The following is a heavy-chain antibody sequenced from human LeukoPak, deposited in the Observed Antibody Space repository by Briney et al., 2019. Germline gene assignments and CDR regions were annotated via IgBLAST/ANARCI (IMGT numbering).Heavy chain of an antibody. Sequence: PGGSLRLSCEDSGFTFRSYEMSWVRQAPGKGLEWIAYLSSSGSAFSYADSVKGRFTIARDNAKDSVYLEMNSLRADDTAVYYCARSARLMKGVVEVTALDDWGQGTLVTVSS. V-gene: IGHV3-48*03. CDR3: ARSARLMKGVVEVTALDD. J-gene: IGHJ4*02. CDR1: GFTFRSYE. CDR2: LSSSGSAF. D-gene: IGHD3-3*01.